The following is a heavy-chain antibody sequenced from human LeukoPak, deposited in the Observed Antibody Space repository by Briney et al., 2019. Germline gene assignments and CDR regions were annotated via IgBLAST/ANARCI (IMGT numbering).Heavy chain of an antibody. Sequence: TSGSTNYNPSLKSRVTMSVDTSKNQFSLKLSSVTAADTAVYYCARDGPDAYCSGGSCYPDYWGQGTLVTVSS. D-gene: IGHD2-15*01. CDR2: TSGST. J-gene: IGHJ4*02. V-gene: IGHV4-4*07. CDR3: ARDGPDAYCSGGSCYPDY.